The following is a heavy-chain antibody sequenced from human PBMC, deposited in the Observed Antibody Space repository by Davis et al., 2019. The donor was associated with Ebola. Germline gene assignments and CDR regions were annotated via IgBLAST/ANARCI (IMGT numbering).Heavy chain of an antibody. Sequence: AASVKVSCKASGYTFTSYGISWVRQAPGQGLEWMGWISAYNGNTNYAQKLQGRVTMTTDTSTSTAYMELRSLRSDDTAVYYCAIDHHIAVAGAPGYWGQGTLVTVSS. CDR2: ISAYNGNT. V-gene: IGHV1-18*04. J-gene: IGHJ4*02. CDR3: AIDHHIAVAGAPGY. CDR1: GYTFTSYG. D-gene: IGHD6-19*01.